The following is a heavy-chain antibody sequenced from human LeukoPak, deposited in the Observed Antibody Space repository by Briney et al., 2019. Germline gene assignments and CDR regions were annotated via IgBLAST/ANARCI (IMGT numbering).Heavy chain of an antibody. CDR2: ISYDGSNK. D-gene: IGHD3-9*01. J-gene: IGHJ6*02. Sequence: GGSLRLSCAASGFTFRSYGMHWVRQAPGKGLEWVAVISYDGSNKHYVDSVKGRFSISRDNAKNTLYLQMNSLRVEDTAVYYCARTGYLYGMDVWGQGTTVTVSS. CDR3: ARTGYLYGMDV. V-gene: IGHV3-30*03. CDR1: GFTFRSYG.